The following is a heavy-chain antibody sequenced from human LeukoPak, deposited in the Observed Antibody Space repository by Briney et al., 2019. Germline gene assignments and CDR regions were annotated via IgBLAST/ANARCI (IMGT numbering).Heavy chain of an antibody. Sequence: GGSLRLSCAASGFTFSSYAMSWVRQAPGKGLEWVSAISGSGGSTYYADSVEGRFTISRDNSKNTLYLQMNSLRAEDTAVYYCAKGHYDFWSGYYSHHYFDYWGQGTLVTVSS. CDR1: GFTFSSYA. CDR3: AKGHYDFWSGYYSHHYFDY. V-gene: IGHV3-23*01. CDR2: ISGSGGST. D-gene: IGHD3-3*01. J-gene: IGHJ4*02.